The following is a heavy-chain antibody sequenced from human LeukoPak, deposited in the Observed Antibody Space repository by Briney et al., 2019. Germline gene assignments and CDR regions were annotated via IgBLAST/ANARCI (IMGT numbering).Heavy chain of an antibody. D-gene: IGHD1/OR15-1a*01. CDR1: GFTFSSYS. J-gene: IGHJ4*02. CDR2: ISSSSSYM. V-gene: IGHV3-21*01. Sequence: PGGSLRLSCAASGFTFSSYSMNWVRQAPGKGLEWVSSISSSSSYMYYADSVKGRFTISRDNAKNSLYLQVNSLRAEDTAVYYCARARTGTDRWGQGTLVTVSS. CDR3: ARARTGTDR.